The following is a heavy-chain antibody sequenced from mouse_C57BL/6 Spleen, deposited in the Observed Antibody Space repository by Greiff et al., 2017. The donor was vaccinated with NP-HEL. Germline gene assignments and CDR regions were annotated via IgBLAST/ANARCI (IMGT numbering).Heavy chain of an antibody. CDR2: IDPSDSYT. Sequence: QVQLQQPGAELVRPGTSVKLSCKASGYTFTSYWMHGVKQRPGQGLEWIGVIDPSDSYTNYNQKFKGKATLTVDTSSSTAYMQLSSLTSEDSAVYYCARNDYLYWGQGTTLTVSS. CDR1: GYTFTSYW. D-gene: IGHD1-1*02. V-gene: IGHV1-59*01. CDR3: ARNDYLY. J-gene: IGHJ2*01.